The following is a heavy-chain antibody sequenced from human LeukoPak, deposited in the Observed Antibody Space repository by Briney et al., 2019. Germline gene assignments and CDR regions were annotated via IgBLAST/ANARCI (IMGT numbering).Heavy chain of an antibody. Sequence: GGSLRLSCAASGFTFSSYGMHWVRQAPGKGLEWVAVISPDGSGKNYVDSVEGRFTISRDNSKNTLYVQMNSLRAEDTAVYYCAKGSVAAAGTFDYWGQGTLVTVSS. V-gene: IGHV3-30*18. CDR1: GFTFSSYG. J-gene: IGHJ4*02. CDR2: ISPDGSGK. CDR3: AKGSVAAAGTFDY. D-gene: IGHD6-13*01.